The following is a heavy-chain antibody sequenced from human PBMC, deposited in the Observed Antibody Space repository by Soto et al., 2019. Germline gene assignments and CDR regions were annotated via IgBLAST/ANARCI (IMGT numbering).Heavy chain of an antibody. CDR2: INHSGST. Sequence: PSETLSLTCAVYGGSFSGYYWSWIRQPPGKGLEWIGEINHSGSTNYNPSLKSRVTISVDTSKNQFSLKLSSVTAADTAVYYCARGSSHYGMDVWGQGTTVTVSS. V-gene: IGHV4-34*01. J-gene: IGHJ6*02. CDR1: GGSFSGYY. CDR3: ARGSSHYGMDV.